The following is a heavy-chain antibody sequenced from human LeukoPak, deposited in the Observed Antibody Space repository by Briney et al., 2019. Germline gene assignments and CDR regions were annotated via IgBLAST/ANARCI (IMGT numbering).Heavy chain of an antibody. V-gene: IGHV3-21*01. CDR3: ARLSITMVRGVPDC. J-gene: IGHJ4*02. Sequence: PGGSLRLSCAASGFTFSSYSMNWVRQAPGKGLEWVSSISSSSSYIYYADSVKGRFTISRDNAKDTLCLQMNSLRAEDTAVYYCARLSITMVRGVPDCWGQGTLVTVSS. D-gene: IGHD3-10*01. CDR1: GFTFSSYS. CDR2: ISSSSSYI.